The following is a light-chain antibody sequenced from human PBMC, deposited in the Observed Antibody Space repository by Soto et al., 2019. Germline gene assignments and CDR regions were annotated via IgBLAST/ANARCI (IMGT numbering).Light chain of an antibody. V-gene: IGLV2-14*01. CDR3: SSYTSSSILAV. Sequence: QSALTQPASVSGSPGQSITISCTGTSSDVGVYNYVSWYQQHPGKAPKLMIYEVSNRPSGVSNRFSGSKSGNTASLTISGLQAEDEADYYCSSYTSSSILAVFGGGTQLTVL. J-gene: IGLJ3*02. CDR1: SSDVGVYNY. CDR2: EVS.